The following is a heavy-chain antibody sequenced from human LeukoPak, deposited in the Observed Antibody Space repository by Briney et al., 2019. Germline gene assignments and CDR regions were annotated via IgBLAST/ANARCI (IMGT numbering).Heavy chain of an antibody. V-gene: IGHV3-23*01. CDR3: AKSVRRYYHSSGFDF. Sequence: GGSLRLSCAASGFTFSSYAMNWVRQAPGKGLEWVSGIRGSGGSTDYTDSVKGRFTISRDNSKNTVYLQMNSLRAEDTAVYYCAKSVRRYYHSSGFDFWGQGTLVTVSS. J-gene: IGHJ4*02. CDR1: GFTFSSYA. CDR2: IRGSGGST. D-gene: IGHD3-22*01.